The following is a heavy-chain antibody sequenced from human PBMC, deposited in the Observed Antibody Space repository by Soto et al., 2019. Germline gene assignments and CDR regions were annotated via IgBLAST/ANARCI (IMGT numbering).Heavy chain of an antibody. J-gene: IGHJ6*02. D-gene: IGHD2-2*01. CDR2: IIPIFGTA. CDR3: ARGGRSTSYYYYYGMDV. V-gene: IGHV1-69*13. CDR1: GGTFSSYA. Sequence: SVKVSCKASGGTFSSYAISWVRQAPGQGLEWMGGIIPIFGTANYAQKFQGRVTITADESTSTAYMELSSLRSEDTAVYYCARGGRSTSYYYYYGMDVWGQGTTVTVSS.